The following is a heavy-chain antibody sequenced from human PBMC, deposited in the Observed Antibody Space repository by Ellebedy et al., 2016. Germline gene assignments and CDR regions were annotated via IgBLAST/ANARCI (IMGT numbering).Heavy chain of an antibody. J-gene: IGHJ4*02. CDR3: ARELRLGRKDYFDY. CDR2: ISGSGEST. D-gene: IGHD3-16*01. CDR1: GSTFSSYG. Sequence: GESLKISCAVSGSTFSSYGMNWVRQAPGEGLEWVSGISGSGESTSYADSVKGRFTISRDSSKNILYLQMNSLRAEDTAVYYCARELRLGRKDYFDYWGQGTLVTVSS. V-gene: IGHV3-23*01.